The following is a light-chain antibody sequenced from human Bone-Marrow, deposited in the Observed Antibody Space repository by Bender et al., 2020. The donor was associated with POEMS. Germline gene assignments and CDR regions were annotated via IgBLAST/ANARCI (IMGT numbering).Light chain of an antibody. V-gene: IGLV2-23*02. J-gene: IGLJ3*02. Sequence: SALTQPASVSGSPGQSITISCTGSYSDVAGYNLVSWYQHHPGQAPKLLIYEVSKRPSGVSSHFSGSKSGNTASLTISGLQTEDEADYFCCSFASRGTWVFGGGTKVHVL. CDR2: EVS. CDR3: CSFASRGTWV. CDR1: YSDVAGYNL.